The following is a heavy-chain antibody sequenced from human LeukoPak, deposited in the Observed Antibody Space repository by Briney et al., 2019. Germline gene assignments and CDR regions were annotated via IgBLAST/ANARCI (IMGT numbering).Heavy chain of an antibody. J-gene: IGHJ4*02. CDR1: GFFFNTYW. CDR3: AREGSLEYYFDY. V-gene: IGHV3-74*01. D-gene: IGHD3-10*01. CDR2: INSDGSKT. Sequence: GGSLRLSCAASGFFFNTYWMHWVRQAPAKGLVWVSRINSDGSKTSHADSVKGRFTISRDNAKNTLYLQMNGLRAEDTAVYYCAREGSLEYYFDYWGRGTLVTVSS.